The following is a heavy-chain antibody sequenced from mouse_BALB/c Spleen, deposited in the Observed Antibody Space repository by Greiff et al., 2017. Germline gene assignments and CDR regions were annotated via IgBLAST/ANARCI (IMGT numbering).Heavy chain of an antibody. J-gene: IGHJ3*01. CDR2: IDPYDSET. Sequence: KESCKASGYTFTSYWMNWVKQRPEQGLEWIGRIDPYDSETHYNQKFKDKAILTVDKSSSTAYMQLSSLTSEDSAVYYCARGGGNDGFAYWGQGTLVTVSA. CDR1: GYTFTSYW. D-gene: IGHD2-2*01. V-gene: IGHV1-74*01. CDR3: ARGGGNDGFAY.